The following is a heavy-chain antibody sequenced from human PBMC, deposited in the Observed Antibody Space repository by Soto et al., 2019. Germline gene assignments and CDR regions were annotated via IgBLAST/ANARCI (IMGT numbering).Heavy chain of an antibody. CDR2: ISYDGSNK. V-gene: IGHV3-30-3*01. D-gene: IGHD4-17*01. CDR3: AIVSVFADNGDKDY. J-gene: IGHJ4*02. Sequence: QVQLVESGGGVAQPGRSLRLSCAASGFTFSSYAMHWVREAPGKGLEWVAVISYDGSNKYYADSVKGRFTISRDNSKNTLYLQMNSLRAEDTAVYYCAIVSVFADNGDKDYWGQGTLVPVSS. CDR1: GFTFSSYA.